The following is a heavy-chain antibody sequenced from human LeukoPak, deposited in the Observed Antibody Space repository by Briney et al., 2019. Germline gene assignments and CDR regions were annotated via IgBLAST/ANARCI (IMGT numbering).Heavy chain of an antibody. CDR3: AREGYYDGSGGDFDY. J-gene: IGHJ4*02. CDR1: GGSISSYY. Sequence: PSETLSLTCTVSGGSISSYYWSWIRQPAGKGLEWIGRIYTSGSTNYNPSLKSRVTMSVDTSKNQFSLKLSSVTAADTAAYYCAREGYYDGSGGDFDYWGQGTLVTVSS. V-gene: IGHV4-4*07. D-gene: IGHD3-22*01. CDR2: IYTSGST.